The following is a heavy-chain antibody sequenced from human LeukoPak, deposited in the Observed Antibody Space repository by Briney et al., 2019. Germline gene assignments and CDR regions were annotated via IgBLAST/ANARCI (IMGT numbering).Heavy chain of an antibody. CDR3: AKDGNERGAETDYMDV. J-gene: IGHJ6*03. CDR1: GFTVSSNS. CDR2: IYSDNT. D-gene: IGHD1-1*01. V-gene: IGHV3-53*01. Sequence: GGSLRLSCTVSGFTVSSNSMSWVRQAPGKGLEWVSFIYSDNTHYSDSVKGRFTISRDNSKNTLYLQMNSLRAEDTAVYYCAKDGNERGAETDYMDVWGKGTTVTVSS.